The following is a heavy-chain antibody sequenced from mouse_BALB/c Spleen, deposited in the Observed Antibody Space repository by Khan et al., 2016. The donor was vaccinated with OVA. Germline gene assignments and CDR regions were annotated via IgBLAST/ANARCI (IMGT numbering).Heavy chain of an antibody. Sequence: EVQLVESGPELVKPGASVKMSCKASGYTFTSYVMHWVKQKPGLGLEWIGYIYPFNDDTKYNEKFKGKATLTSDKSSSTAYMELSSLTSEDSSVYYCAPVSKYYVSFAYWGQGTLVTVSA. CDR2: IYPFNDDT. V-gene: IGHV1S136*01. CDR3: APVSKYYVSFAY. J-gene: IGHJ3*01. CDR1: GYTFTSYV. D-gene: IGHD2-5*01.